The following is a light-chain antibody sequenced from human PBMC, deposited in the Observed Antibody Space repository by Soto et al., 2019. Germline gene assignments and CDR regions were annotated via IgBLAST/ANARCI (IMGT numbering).Light chain of an antibody. Sequence: DIQMTQSPSTLSASVGDRVTITCRASQSISSWLAWYQQKPGKAPKLLIYKASSLESGIQSRFSGSGSGTEFTLTIISLQPDDFATYYCQQYNSYPWTFGQGTKVEIK. V-gene: IGKV1-5*03. CDR3: QQYNSYPWT. CDR2: KAS. CDR1: QSISSW. J-gene: IGKJ1*01.